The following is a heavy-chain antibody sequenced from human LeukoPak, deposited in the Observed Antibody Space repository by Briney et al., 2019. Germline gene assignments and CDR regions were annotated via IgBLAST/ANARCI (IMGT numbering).Heavy chain of an antibody. CDR2: ISYDGSNK. J-gene: IGHJ4*02. D-gene: IGHD2-2*02. V-gene: IGHV3-30-3*01. Sequence: GRSLRLSCAASGFTFSSYAMHWVRQAPGKGLEWVAVISYDGSNKYYADSVKGRFTISRDNSKNTLCLQMNSLRAEDTAVYYCARDAVEGVVPAAIDVLEGYFDYWGQGTLVTVSS. CDR1: GFTFSSYA. CDR3: ARDAVEGVVPAAIDVLEGYFDY.